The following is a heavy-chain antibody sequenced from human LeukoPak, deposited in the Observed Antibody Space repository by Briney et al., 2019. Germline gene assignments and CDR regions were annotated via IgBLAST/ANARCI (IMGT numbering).Heavy chain of an antibody. CDR3: ARDPECTNGVCSDY. Sequence: PSETLSLTCTVSGDSISSSSYYWGWIRQPPGKGLEWIGSIYYSGSTYYNPSLKSRVTISVDTSKNQFSLKLSSVTAADTAVYYCARDPECTNGVCSDYWGQGTLVTVSS. CDR1: GDSISSSSYY. V-gene: IGHV4-39*07. CDR2: IYYSGST. J-gene: IGHJ4*02. D-gene: IGHD2-8*01.